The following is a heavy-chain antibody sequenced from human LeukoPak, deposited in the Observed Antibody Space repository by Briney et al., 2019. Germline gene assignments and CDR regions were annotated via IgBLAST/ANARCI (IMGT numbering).Heavy chain of an antibody. CDR3: ARGFYGSNGMDV. J-gene: IGHJ6*02. CDR1: GGSFSGYY. D-gene: IGHD3-10*01. Sequence: ETLSLTCAVYGGSFSGYYWSWIRQAPGKGLEWVSVIYSGGSTYYADSVKGRFTISRDNSKNTLFLQMNSLRADDTAVYYCARGFYGSNGMDVWGQGTTVTVSS. V-gene: IGHV3-53*01. CDR2: IYSGGST.